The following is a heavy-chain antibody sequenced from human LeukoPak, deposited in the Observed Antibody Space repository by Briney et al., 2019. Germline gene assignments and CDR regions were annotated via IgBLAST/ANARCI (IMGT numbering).Heavy chain of an antibody. CDR3: ARDRPRYYDILTGSPNGYYYYGMDV. CDR1: GFTFSSYG. Sequence: GGSLRLSCAASGFTFSSYGMHWVRQAPGKGLEWVAVIWYDGSNKYYADSVKGRFTISRDNSKNTLYLQMNSLRAEDTAVYYCARDRPRYYDILTGSPNGYYYYGMDVWGQGTTVTVSS. D-gene: IGHD3-9*01. J-gene: IGHJ6*02. CDR2: IWYDGSNK. V-gene: IGHV3-33*01.